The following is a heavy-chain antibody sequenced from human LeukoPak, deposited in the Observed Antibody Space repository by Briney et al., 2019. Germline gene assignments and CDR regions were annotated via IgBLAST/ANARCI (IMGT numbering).Heavy chain of an antibody. Sequence: GGSLRLSCAASGFTFSNAWMSWVRQAPGKGLEWVGRIKSKTDGGTTDYAAPVKGRFTISRDDSKNTLYLQMDGLKTEDTAVYYCTTALRWELMGCDFWGQGTLVTVS. CDR3: TTALRWELMGCDF. V-gene: IGHV3-15*01. D-gene: IGHD4-23*01. J-gene: IGHJ4*02. CDR1: GFTFSNAW. CDR2: IKSKTDGGTT.